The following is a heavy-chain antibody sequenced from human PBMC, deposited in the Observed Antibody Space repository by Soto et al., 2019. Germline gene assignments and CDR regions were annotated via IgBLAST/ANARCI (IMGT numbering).Heavy chain of an antibody. D-gene: IGHD2-21*02. V-gene: IGHV1-69*01. CDR1: GGTFCSYA. CDR3: ARVCGGDCYSAYYYYGMDV. J-gene: IGHJ6*02. Sequence: QVQLVQSGAEVKKPGSSVKVSCKASGGTFCSYAISWVRQAPGQGLEWMGGIIPIFGTANYAQKFQGRVTITADESTSTAYMELSSLRSEDTAVYYCARVCGGDCYSAYYYYGMDVWGQGTTVTVSS. CDR2: IIPIFGTA.